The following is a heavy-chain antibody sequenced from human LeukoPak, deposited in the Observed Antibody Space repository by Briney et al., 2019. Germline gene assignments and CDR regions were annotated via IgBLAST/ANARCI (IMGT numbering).Heavy chain of an antibody. Sequence: GGSLRLSCAASGFTLSSYGMHWVRQAPGKGLEWVAFIRYDGSNKYYADSVKGRFTISRDNSKNTLYLQMNSLRAEDTAVYYCAKDMYYYDSSGSFDYWGQGTLVTVSS. V-gene: IGHV3-30*02. D-gene: IGHD3-22*01. CDR2: IRYDGSNK. CDR1: GFTLSSYG. J-gene: IGHJ4*02. CDR3: AKDMYYYDSSGSFDY.